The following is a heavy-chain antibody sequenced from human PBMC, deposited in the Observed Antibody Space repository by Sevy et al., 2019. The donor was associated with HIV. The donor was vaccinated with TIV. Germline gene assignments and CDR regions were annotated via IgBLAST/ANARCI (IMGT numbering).Heavy chain of an antibody. CDR3: AKGQDLTGSHYFDY. Sequence: GRSLRLSCAASGFTFSSYAMSWVRQAPGKGLEWVSAISGSGGSKYYADSVKGRFTISRDNSMNTLYLQMNSLRAEDTAVYYCAKGQDLTGSHYFDYWGQGTLVTVSS. V-gene: IGHV3-23*01. CDR1: GFTFSSYA. CDR2: ISGSGGSK. D-gene: IGHD3-9*01. J-gene: IGHJ4*02.